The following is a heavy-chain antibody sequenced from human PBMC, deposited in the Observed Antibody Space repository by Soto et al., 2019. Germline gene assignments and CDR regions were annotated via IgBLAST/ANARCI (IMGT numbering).Heavy chain of an antibody. D-gene: IGHD3-22*01. CDR3: ARESPTYYYDSSGAFDI. CDR1: GGSISSYY. J-gene: IGHJ3*02. CDR2: IYYSGST. V-gene: IGHV4-59*01. Sequence: PSETMSLTCTVSGGSISSYYWSWIRQPPGKGLEWIGYIYYSGSTNYNPSLKSRVTISVDTSKNQFSLKLSSVTAADTAVYYCARESPTYYYDSSGAFDIWGQGTMVTVSS.